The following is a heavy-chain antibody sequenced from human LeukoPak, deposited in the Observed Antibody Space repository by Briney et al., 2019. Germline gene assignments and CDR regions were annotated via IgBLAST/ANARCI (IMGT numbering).Heavy chain of an antibody. J-gene: IGHJ4*02. CDR1: GYTFTGYY. V-gene: IGHV1-2*02. CDR2: INPNSGGT. Sequence: ASVKVSCKASGYTFTGYYMHWVRQAPGQGLEWMGWINPNSGGTNYAQKFQGRVTMTRDTSISTAYMELSSLKASDTAMYYCARRLGGIVRSHFDYWAREPWSPSPQ. D-gene: IGHD4-23*01. CDR3: ARRLGGIVRSHFDY.